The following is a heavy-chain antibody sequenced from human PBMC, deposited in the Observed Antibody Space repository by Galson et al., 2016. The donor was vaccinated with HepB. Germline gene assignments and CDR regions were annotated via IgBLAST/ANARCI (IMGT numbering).Heavy chain of an antibody. V-gene: IGHV3-9*01. D-gene: IGHD2-21*02. J-gene: IGHJ1*01. CDR2: INWNSGSI. CDR3: AKEALAYCDSDCGGLQN. Sequence: SLRLSCAASGFTFDDYAMHWVRQAPGKGLEWVSGINWNSGSIDYADSVKGRFTISRDNAKNSLYLQMNSLRAEDTALYYCAKEALAYCDSDCGGLQNWGQGTLVTVSS. CDR1: GFTFDDYA.